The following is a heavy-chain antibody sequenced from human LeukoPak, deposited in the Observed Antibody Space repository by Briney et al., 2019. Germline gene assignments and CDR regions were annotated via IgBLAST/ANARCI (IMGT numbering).Heavy chain of an antibody. CDR2: MNPNSGNT. D-gene: IGHD1-26*01. J-gene: IGHJ4*02. CDR3: ARGASGGRGLDY. Sequence: ASVKVSCKASGYTFTSYDINWVRQAPGQGLEWMGWMNPNSGNTGYAQKFQGRVTMTRNTSISTAYMELSSLRSEDTAVYYCARGASGGRGLDYWGQGTLVTVSS. V-gene: IGHV1-8*01. CDR1: GYTFTSYD.